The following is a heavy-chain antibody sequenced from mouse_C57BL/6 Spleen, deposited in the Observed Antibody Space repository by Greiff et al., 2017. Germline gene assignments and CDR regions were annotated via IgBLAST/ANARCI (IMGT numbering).Heavy chain of an antibody. D-gene: IGHD6-1*01. J-gene: IGHJ3*01. CDR1: GFTFSSYA. Sequence: EVMLVESGEGLVKPGGSLKLSCAASGFTFSSYAMSWVRQTPEKRLEWVAYISSGGDYIYYADTVKGRFTISRDNARNTLYLQLSSLKSEDTAMYYCTRDLQREGGYWGQGTLVTVSA. CDR3: TRDLQREGGY. V-gene: IGHV5-9-1*02. CDR2: ISSGGDYI.